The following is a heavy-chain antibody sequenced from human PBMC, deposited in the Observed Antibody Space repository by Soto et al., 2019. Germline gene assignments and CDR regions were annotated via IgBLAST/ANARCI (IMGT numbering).Heavy chain of an antibody. CDR3: ARGPIAVAGRYYYGMDV. CDR1: GYSFTSYW. V-gene: IGHV5-51*01. CDR2: IYPGDSDT. J-gene: IGHJ6*02. Sequence: GESLKISCKGSGYSFTSYWIGWVRQMPGKGLEWLGIIYPGDSDTRYSPSFQGQVTISADKSISTAYLQWSSLKASDTAMYYCARGPIAVAGRYYYGMDVWGQGTTVTVSS. D-gene: IGHD6-19*01.